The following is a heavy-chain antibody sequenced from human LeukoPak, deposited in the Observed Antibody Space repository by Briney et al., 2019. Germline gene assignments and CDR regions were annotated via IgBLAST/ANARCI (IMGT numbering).Heavy chain of an antibody. D-gene: IGHD6-13*01. CDR2: IREDGNEK. Sequence: GGSLRLSCAASGFTFSSYWMSWVRQAPGKGLEWVANIREDGNEKYYADSVKGRFTISRDNSKNTLYLQMNSLRAEDTAVYYCARDGQQLVRFDYWGQGTLVTVSS. CDR1: GFTFSSYW. V-gene: IGHV3-7*01. J-gene: IGHJ4*02. CDR3: ARDGQQLVRFDY.